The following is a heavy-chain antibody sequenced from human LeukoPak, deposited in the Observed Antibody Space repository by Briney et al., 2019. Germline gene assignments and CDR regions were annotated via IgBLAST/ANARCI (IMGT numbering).Heavy chain of an antibody. Sequence: GGSLRLSCAASGFTFSSYWMHWVRQAPGKGLVWVSRINSDGSSTSYADSVKGRFTISRDNAKNTLYLQMDSLRAEDTAVYYCANWIGSSSRDYWGQGTLVTVSS. CDR3: ANWIGSSSRDY. D-gene: IGHD6-6*01. V-gene: IGHV3-74*01. CDR2: INSDGSST. CDR1: GFTFSSYW. J-gene: IGHJ4*02.